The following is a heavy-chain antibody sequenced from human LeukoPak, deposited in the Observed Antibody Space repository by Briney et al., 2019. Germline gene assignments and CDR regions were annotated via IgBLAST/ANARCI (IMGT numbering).Heavy chain of an antibody. D-gene: IGHD2-21*01. V-gene: IGHV3-7*03. Sequence: PGGSLRLSCAASGFTFSNYCMNWVRQAPGKGLEWVATIRQDGNEKHYVDSVEGRFIISRDNGENSLDLQMSSLRVEDTAVYYCVRGCGRASCPYYFDFWGQGALVTVFS. J-gene: IGHJ4*02. CDR1: GFTFSNYC. CDR2: IRQDGNEK. CDR3: VRGCGRASCPYYFDF.